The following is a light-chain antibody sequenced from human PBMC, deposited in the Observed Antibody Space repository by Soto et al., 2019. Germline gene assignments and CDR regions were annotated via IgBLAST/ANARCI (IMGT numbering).Light chain of an antibody. CDR1: QGVGNW. J-gene: IGKJ3*01. CDR3: QQANSFPVT. Sequence: DTQMTQSPSSVSAFIGDRVTVTCRASQGVGNWLAWYQQKPGQAPKLLIYSVSTVQSGVPARFSGSGSGTDFTRTISSLQPEDVATYYCQQANSFPVTFGPGTKVDVK. CDR2: SVS. V-gene: IGKV1D-12*01.